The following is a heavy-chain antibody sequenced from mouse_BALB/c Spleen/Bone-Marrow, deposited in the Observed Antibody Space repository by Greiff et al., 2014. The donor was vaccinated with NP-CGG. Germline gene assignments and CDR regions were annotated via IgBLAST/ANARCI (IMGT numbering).Heavy chain of an antibody. CDR1: GFTLTDSY. V-gene: IGHV7-3*02. J-gene: IGHJ1*01. Sequence: SMRLSCATSGFTLTDSYMSWVRQPPGQALEWLCFIRNKAKGYTTEYSASVKGRFNSSRDNSQSIRYLQMNTRRPEDSATDSCARDIEGNDSDCYIDVWGAGTTVTVSS. CDR2: IRNKAKGYTT. CDR3: ARDIEGNDSDCYIDV. D-gene: IGHD2-2*01.